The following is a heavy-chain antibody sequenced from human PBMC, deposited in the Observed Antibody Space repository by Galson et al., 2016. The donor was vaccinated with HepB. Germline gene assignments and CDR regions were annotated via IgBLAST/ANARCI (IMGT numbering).Heavy chain of an antibody. Sequence: SLRLSCAASGFTFRMYGMSWVRQAPGKGLEWVSSISGSRGNTYYADFVKGRFTISGDNSKNTVYLQMSSLRVDDTAVYYCAKVGWREYDGYWGQGTLVTVSS. CDR2: ISGSRGNT. D-gene: IGHD3-10*01. CDR1: GFTFRMYG. J-gene: IGHJ4*02. V-gene: IGHV3-23*01. CDR3: AKVGWREYDGY.